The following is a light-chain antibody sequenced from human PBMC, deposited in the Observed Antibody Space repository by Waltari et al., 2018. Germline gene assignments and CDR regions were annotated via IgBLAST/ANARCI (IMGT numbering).Light chain of an antibody. V-gene: IGKV4-1*01. CDR2: WAS. J-gene: IGKJ2*01. Sequence: DIVMTQSPDSLAVSLGERATIYCKSSHSVFYTSNNKNYLAWYQQKPGQPPKLLIYWASTRESGVPDRFSGSGSGTDFTLTISSLQAEDVAVYYCQQYYSTPYTFGQGTKLEIK. CDR1: HSVFYTSNNKNY. CDR3: QQYYSTPYT.